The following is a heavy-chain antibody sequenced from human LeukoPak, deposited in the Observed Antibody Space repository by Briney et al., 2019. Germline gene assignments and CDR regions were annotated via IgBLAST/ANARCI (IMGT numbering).Heavy chain of an antibody. V-gene: IGHV1-69*01. CDR1: GGTFSSYA. J-gene: IGHJ4*02. CDR2: IIPIFGTA. CDR3: ARANYYGSGSCDY. Sequence: SVKVSCKASGGTFSSYAISWVRQAPGQGLEWMGGIIPIFGTANYAQKFQGRVTITADESTSTAYVELRSLRSDDTAVYYCARANYYGSGSCDYWGQGTLVTVSS. D-gene: IGHD3-10*01.